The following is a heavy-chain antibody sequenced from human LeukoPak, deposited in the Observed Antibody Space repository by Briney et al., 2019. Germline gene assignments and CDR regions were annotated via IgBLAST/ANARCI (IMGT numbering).Heavy chain of an antibody. Sequence: GGSLRLSCAASRFTFSSHWMHWVRQSPGKGLVWVSRVRGDGSNTGYADSVKGRFTISRDNAKNTLYLQMNSLRAEDTAVYFCARGYSYESSSLDLWGQGTMVTVSS. CDR1: RFTFSSHW. J-gene: IGHJ3*01. V-gene: IGHV3-74*01. CDR2: VRGDGSNT. CDR3: ARGYSYESSSLDL. D-gene: IGHD3-22*01.